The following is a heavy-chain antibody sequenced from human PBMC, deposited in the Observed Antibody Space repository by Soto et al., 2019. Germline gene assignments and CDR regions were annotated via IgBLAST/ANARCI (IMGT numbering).Heavy chain of an antibody. J-gene: IGHJ4*02. CDR3: ARERYYYGSGDY. V-gene: IGHV3-7*01. CDR2: IKEDGSEK. D-gene: IGHD3-10*01. Sequence: GGSLRLSCAASGFTFSTYWMSWVRQAPGKGLEWVANIKEDGSEKNYVDSVKGQFTISRDNAKNSLYLQMNSLRAEDTAVYYCARERYYYGSGDYWGQGTLVTVSS. CDR1: GFTFSTYW.